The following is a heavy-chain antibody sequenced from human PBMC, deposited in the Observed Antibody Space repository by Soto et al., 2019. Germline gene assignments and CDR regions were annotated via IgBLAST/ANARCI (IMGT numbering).Heavy chain of an antibody. CDR3: ASLSGSYSHYYYGMDV. V-gene: IGHV3-21*01. CDR1: GFTFSSYS. CDR2: ISSSSSYI. Sequence: PGGSLRLSCAASGFTFSSYSMNWVRQAPGKGLEWVSSISSSSSYIYYADSVKGRFTISRDNAKNSLYLQMNSLRAEDTAVYYCASLSGSYSHYYYGMDVWGQGTTVTVSS. D-gene: IGHD1-26*01. J-gene: IGHJ6*02.